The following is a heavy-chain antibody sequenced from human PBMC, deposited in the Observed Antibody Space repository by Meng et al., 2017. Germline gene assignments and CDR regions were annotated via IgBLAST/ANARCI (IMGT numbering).Heavy chain of an antibody. CDR1: GDSVSSHSAG. CDR2: TYYRSNWYN. CDR3: ARLAQDRYFDY. V-gene: IGHV6-1*01. D-gene: IGHD2-15*01. Sequence: HVPLQQSGPGLPTPSQTLSRACAISGDSVSSHSAGWSWIRHSPSRGLEWLGRTYYRSNWYNDYAVSVKSRITINPDTSKNQFSLQLNSVTPEDTAVYYCARLAQDRYFDYWGQGTLVTVSS. J-gene: IGHJ4*02.